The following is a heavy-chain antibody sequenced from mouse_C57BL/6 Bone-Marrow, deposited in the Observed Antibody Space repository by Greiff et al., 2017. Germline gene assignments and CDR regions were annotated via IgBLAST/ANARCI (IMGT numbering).Heavy chain of an antibody. V-gene: IGHV1-75*01. Sequence: SGPELVKPGASVKISCKASGYTFTDYYINWVKQRPGQGLEWIGWIFPGSGSTYYNEKFKGKATLTVDKSSSTAYMLLSSLTSEDSAVYFCAREKYYAFYAMDYWGQGTSVTVSS. D-gene: IGHD1-1*01. CDR1: GYTFTDYY. CDR2: IFPGSGST. CDR3: AREKYYAFYAMDY. J-gene: IGHJ4*01.